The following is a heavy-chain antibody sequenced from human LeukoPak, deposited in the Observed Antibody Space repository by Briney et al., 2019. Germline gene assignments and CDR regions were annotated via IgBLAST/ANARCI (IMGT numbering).Heavy chain of an antibody. Sequence: SETLSLTCTVSGGSISRYFWTWIRLPPTKGLEWIGYISSSGSTSYNPSLTSRVTMSIDTSKNHFSLKLSSVTAADTAMYYCARLIAVAGTFYCFDYWGQGTLVTVSS. CDR2: ISSSGST. CDR1: GGSISRYF. J-gene: IGHJ4*02. V-gene: IGHV4-59*08. D-gene: IGHD6-19*01. CDR3: ARLIAVAGTFYCFDY.